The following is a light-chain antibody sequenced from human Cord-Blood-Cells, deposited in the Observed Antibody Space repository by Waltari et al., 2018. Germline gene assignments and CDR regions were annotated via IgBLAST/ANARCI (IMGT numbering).Light chain of an antibody. Sequence: DIQMTQSPSTLSASVGERVTITCRASQSISSWLAWYQQKPGKAPKLLIYDASSLESGVPSRFSGSGSGTEFTLTISSLQPDDFATYYCQQYNSYLTFGQGTKLEIK. J-gene: IGKJ2*01. CDR1: QSISSW. V-gene: IGKV1-5*01. CDR2: DAS. CDR3: QQYNSYLT.